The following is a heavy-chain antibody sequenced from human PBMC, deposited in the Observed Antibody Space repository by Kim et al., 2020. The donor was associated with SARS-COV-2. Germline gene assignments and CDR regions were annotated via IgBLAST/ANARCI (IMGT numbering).Heavy chain of an antibody. D-gene: IGHD6-19*01. Sequence: QKFQGRVTITADKSTSTAYMELSSRRSEDTAVYYCARDRTSIAVASYFDYWGQGTLVTVSS. CDR3: ARDRTSIAVASYFDY. V-gene: IGHV1-69*04. J-gene: IGHJ4*02.